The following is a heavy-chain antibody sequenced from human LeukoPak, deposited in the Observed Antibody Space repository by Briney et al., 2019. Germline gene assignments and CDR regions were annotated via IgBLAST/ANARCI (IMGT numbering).Heavy chain of an antibody. CDR2: IYYSGST. D-gene: IGHD6-19*01. CDR1: GGSISSYY. V-gene: IGHV4-59*08. J-gene: IGHJ4*02. Sequence: SETLSLTCTVSGGSISSYYWSWIRQPPGKGLEWIGYIYYSGSTNYNPSLKSRVTISVDTSKNQFSLKLSSVTAADTAVYYCASSPPHSSGWYRFDYWGQGTLVTVSS. CDR3: ASSPPHSSGWYRFDY.